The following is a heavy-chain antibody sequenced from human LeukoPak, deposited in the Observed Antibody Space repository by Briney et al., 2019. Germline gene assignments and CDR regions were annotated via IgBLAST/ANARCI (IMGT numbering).Heavy chain of an antibody. CDR2: ISPYNGNT. Sequence: GASVTVSFKSSVYTFTSYAISWVRQAPGQGLEWMGWISPYNGNTNYAQNLQGRVTLTTDTSTSTAYLELRSLRSDDTAVYYCAWICTSAICSLDYWGQGTLVTVSS. CDR1: VYTFTSYA. CDR3: AWICTSAICSLDY. V-gene: IGHV1-18*01. D-gene: IGHD2-2*01. J-gene: IGHJ4*02.